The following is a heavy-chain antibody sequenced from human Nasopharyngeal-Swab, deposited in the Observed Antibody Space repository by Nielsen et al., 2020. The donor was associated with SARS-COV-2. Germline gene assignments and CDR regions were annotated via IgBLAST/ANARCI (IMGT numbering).Heavy chain of an antibody. Sequence: SETLSLTCAVYGGSFSGYYWSWIRQPPGKGLEWIGEINHSGSTNYNPSLKSRITISVDTSKNQFSLKLSSVTAADTAVYYCARASPTYYYYYMDVWGKGTTVTVSS. CDR3: ARASPTYYYYYMDV. CDR2: INHSGST. J-gene: IGHJ6*03. CDR1: GGSFSGYY. V-gene: IGHV4-34*01.